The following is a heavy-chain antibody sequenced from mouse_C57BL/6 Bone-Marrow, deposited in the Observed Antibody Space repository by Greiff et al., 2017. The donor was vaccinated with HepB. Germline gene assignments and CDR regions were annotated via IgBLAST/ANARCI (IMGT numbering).Heavy chain of an antibody. CDR3: ARRYYGSSWYFYV. CDR2: IYPGSGST. J-gene: IGHJ1*03. V-gene: IGHV1-55*01. CDR1: GYTFTSYW. D-gene: IGHD1-1*01. Sequence: QVQLKQPGAELVKPGASVKMSCKASGYTFTSYWITWVKQRPGQGLEWIGDIYPGSGSTNYNEKFKSKATLTVDTSSSTAYMQLSSLTSEDSAVYYCARRYYGSSWYFYVWGTGTTVTVSS.